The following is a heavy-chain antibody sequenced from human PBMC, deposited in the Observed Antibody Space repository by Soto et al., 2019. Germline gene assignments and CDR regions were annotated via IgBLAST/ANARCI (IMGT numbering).Heavy chain of an antibody. CDR2: IGLDGTDI. Sequence: GGSLRLSCSDSGFTFGNFWIHWVRQAPGQGLEWVSHIGLDGTDIVYADSVKGRFIISRDNARNTVYLQMNSLEAEETAVYYCAKLPWEVDRSWGQGTLFTVSS. D-gene: IGHD1-26*01. V-gene: IGHV3-74*03. CDR1: GFTFGNFW. J-gene: IGHJ5*02. CDR3: AKLPWEVDRS.